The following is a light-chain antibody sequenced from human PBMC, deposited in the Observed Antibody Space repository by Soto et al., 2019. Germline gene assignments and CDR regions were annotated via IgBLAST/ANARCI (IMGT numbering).Light chain of an antibody. V-gene: IGLV2-8*01. J-gene: IGLJ2*01. Sequence: QSALTQPPSASGSPGQSVTISCIGTSSDVGGYNYVSWYQQHPGKAPKLMIYEVSKRPSGVPDRFSGYKSGNTASLTVSGLQAEDEADYYCSSYAASNNLGVFGGGTKLTAL. CDR3: SSYAASNNLGV. CDR2: EVS. CDR1: SSDVGGYNY.